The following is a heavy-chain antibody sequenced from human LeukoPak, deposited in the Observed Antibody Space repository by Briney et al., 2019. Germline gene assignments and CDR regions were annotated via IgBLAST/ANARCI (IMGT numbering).Heavy chain of an antibody. CDR3: ARDRGRTTGYFDY. CDR2: INPNSGGT. V-gene: IGHV1-2*02. J-gene: IGHJ4*02. CDR1: GYTFTGYY. Sequence: ASVKVSCKASGYTFTGYYIHWVRQAPGQGLEWMGWINPNSGGTNYAQKFQGRVTMTRDTSISTAYMELSRLRSDDTAVYYCARDRGRTTGYFDYWGQGTLVTVSS. D-gene: IGHD1-14*01.